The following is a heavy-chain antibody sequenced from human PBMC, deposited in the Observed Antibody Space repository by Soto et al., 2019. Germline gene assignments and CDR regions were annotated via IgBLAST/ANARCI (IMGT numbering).Heavy chain of an antibody. CDR2: TYYRSKWYN. Sequence: PSQTLSLTCVISEDSVSSNSAAWNWIRQSPSRGLEWLGRTYYRSKWYNDYALSVKSRITINPDTSKNQFSLQLNSVSPEDTAVYYCARDQVAAAGYYYYGMDVWGQGTTVTVSS. CDR3: ARDQVAAAGYYYYGMDV. D-gene: IGHD6-13*01. J-gene: IGHJ6*02. V-gene: IGHV6-1*01. CDR1: EDSVSSNSAA.